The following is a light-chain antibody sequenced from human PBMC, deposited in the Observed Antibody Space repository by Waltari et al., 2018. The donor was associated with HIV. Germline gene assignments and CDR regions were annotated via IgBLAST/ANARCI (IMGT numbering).Light chain of an antibody. Sequence: QSMLTQPPSASGTPGQSVTISCSGSNSNIGRNYVYWYQQLPATAPKLLIYMNNQRPSGVPARFSGSKSGTSASLAISGLRSEDEADYYCAAWDDSLSGPNWVFAGGTKLTVL. J-gene: IGLJ3*02. CDR1: NSNIGRNY. V-gene: IGLV1-47*01. CDR2: MNN. CDR3: AAWDDSLSGPNWV.